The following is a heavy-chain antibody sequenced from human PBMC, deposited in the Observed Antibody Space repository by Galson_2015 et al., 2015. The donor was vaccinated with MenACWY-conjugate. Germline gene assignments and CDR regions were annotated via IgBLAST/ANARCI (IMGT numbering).Heavy chain of an antibody. J-gene: IGHJ5*02. CDR2: IYHSGAT. Sequence: SETLSLTCPVSGASMSNYSWTWVRQSPEKGLEWIGHIYHSGATNYNPSLQSRVIISSDASKGQISLNLASVSAADTAVYYCARRATTGWFDPWGQGTQVTVSS. CDR3: ARRATTGWFDP. CDR1: GASMSNYS. V-gene: IGHV4-59*13. D-gene: IGHD4-17*01.